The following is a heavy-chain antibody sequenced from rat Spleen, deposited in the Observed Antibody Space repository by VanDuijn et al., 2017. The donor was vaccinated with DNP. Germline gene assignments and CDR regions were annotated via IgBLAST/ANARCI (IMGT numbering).Heavy chain of an antibody. CDR2: IYSGGST. J-gene: IGHJ4*01. CDR3: TRDLISLSMDA. Sequence: QVQLKESGPGLVQPSQTLSLTCTVSGFSLTSYGVSWVRQPPGKGLERIETIYSGGSTYYNSALKSRLSISRDTSKSQVFLKMNSLQTEDTAIYFCTRDLISLSMDAWGQGTSVTVSS. CDR1: GFSLTSYG. V-gene: IGHV2-15*01. D-gene: IGHD3-1*01.